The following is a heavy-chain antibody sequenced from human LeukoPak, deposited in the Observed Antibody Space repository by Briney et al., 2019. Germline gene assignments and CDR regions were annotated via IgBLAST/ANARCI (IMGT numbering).Heavy chain of an antibody. J-gene: IGHJ2*01. CDR3: ARPVDYSNYWYFDL. CDR2: IYYSGST. CDR1: GGSISSGSYY. V-gene: IGHV4-30-4*08. Sequence: SETLSLTCTVSGGSISSGSYYWSWIRQPPGKGLEWIGYIYYSGSTYYNPSLKSRVTISVDTSKNQFSLKLSSVTAADTAVYYCARPVDYSNYWYFDLWGRGTLVTVSS. D-gene: IGHD4-11*01.